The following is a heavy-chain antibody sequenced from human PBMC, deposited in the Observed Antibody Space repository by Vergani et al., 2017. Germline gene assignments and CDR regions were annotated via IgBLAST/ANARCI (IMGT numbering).Heavy chain of an antibody. D-gene: IGHD3-9*01. Sequence: QVQLEESGPGLVKPSETLSLTFTVSGCSFNTYYWSWIRQSPGKGLEWIGYIYSTGSTNYNPSLNSRVTMSVDTSKNQFSLKLRSVTAADTAVYFCARVMYRDEASTGERLEGMDIWGQGTTVTISS. J-gene: IGHJ6*02. CDR1: GCSFNTYY. CDR2: IYSTGST. V-gene: IGHV4-59*13. CDR3: ARVMYRDEASTGERLEGMDI.